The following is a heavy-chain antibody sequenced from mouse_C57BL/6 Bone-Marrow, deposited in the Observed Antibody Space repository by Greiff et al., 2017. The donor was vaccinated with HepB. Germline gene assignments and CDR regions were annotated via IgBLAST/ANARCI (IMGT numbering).Heavy chain of an antibody. CDR2: IYPGSGST. Sequence: QVQLKQPGAELVKPGASVKMSCKASGYTFTSYWITWVKQRPGQGLEWIGDIYPGSGSTNYNEKFKRQATLTVDTSSSTAYMQLSSLTSEDSAVYYCARSGGVMTTVVADWGQGTTLTVSS. D-gene: IGHD1-1*01. CDR1: GYTFTSYW. CDR3: ARSGGVMTTVVAD. V-gene: IGHV1-55*01. J-gene: IGHJ2*01.